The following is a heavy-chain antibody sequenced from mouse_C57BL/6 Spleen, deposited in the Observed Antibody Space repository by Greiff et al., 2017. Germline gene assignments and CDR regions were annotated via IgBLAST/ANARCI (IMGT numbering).Heavy chain of an antibody. CDR3: AATPYDYHWYFDV. CDR2: IRNKANNHAT. CDR1: GFTFSDAW. V-gene: IGHV6-6*01. Sequence: EVMLVESGGGLVQPGGSMKLSCAASGFTFSDAWMDWVRQSPEKGLEWVAEIRNKANNHATYYAESVKGRFTISRDDSKSSVYLQMNSLRAEDTGIYYCAATPYDYHWYFDVWGTGTTVTVSS. J-gene: IGHJ1*03. D-gene: IGHD2-4*01.